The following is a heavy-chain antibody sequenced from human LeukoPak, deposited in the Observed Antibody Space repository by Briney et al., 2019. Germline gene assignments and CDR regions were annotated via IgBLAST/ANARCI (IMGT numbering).Heavy chain of an antibody. CDR3: ARGGGGGYDIYYYGMDV. D-gene: IGHD5-12*01. V-gene: IGHV1-8*01. CDR1: GYTFTSYD. CDR2: MNPNSGNT. Sequence: ASVKVSCKASGYTFTSYDINWVRQAPGQGLEWMGWMNPNSGNTGYAQKFQGRVTMTRNTSISTAYMELSSLRSEDTAVYFCARGGGGGYDIYYYGMDVWGQGTTVTVSS. J-gene: IGHJ6*02.